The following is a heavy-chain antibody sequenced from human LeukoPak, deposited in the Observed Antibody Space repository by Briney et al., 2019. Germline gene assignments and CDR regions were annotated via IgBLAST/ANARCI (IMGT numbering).Heavy chain of an antibody. CDR3: ARDASAAAGTYHFDY. V-gene: IGHV3-21*01. D-gene: IGHD6-13*01. Sequence: GGSLRLSCAASGFTFSSYSMNWVRQAPGKGLEWVSSISSSSSYVYYADSVKGRFTISRDNAKNSLYLQMNSLRAEDTAVYYCARDASAAAGTYHFDYWGQGTLVTVSS. J-gene: IGHJ4*02. CDR1: GFTFSSYS. CDR2: ISSSSSYV.